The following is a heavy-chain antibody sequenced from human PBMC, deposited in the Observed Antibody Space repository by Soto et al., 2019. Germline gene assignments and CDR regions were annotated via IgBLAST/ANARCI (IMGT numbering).Heavy chain of an antibody. Sequence: QVQLVESGGGVVQPGRSLRLSCAASGFTFSSYAMHWVRQAPGKGPEWVAVISYDGSNKYYADSVKGRFTISRDNSKNTLYLQMNSLRAEDTAVYYCARDRGGNSGYFDYWGQGTLVTVSS. V-gene: IGHV3-30-3*01. J-gene: IGHJ4*02. CDR3: ARDRGGNSGYFDY. CDR1: GFTFSSYA. CDR2: ISYDGSNK. D-gene: IGHD2-21*02.